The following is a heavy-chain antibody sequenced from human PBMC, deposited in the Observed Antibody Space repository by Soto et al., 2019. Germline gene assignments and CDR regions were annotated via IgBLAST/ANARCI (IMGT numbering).Heavy chain of an antibody. V-gene: IGHV3-7*01. CDR3: ARARDILDYFDY. CDR2: IKQDGSEK. CDR1: GFTVITVW. J-gene: IGHJ4*02. Sequence: GGSLRLSCGTSGFTVITVWMSGVRQAPGKGLEWVANIKQDGSEKYYVDSVKGRFTISRDNAKNSLYLQMNSLRAEDTAVYYCARARDILDYFDYWGQGTLVTVSS. D-gene: IGHD2-15*01.